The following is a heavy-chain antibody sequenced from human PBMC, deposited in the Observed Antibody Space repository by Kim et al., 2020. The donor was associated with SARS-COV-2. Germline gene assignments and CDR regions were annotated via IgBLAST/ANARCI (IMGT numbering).Heavy chain of an antibody. D-gene: IGHD2-2*01. Sequence: ASVKVSCKASGYTFTGYYMHWVRQAPGQGLEWMGRINPNSGGTNYAQKFQGRVTMTRDTSISTAYMELSRLRSDDTAVYYCARQLACSSTSCLYYYYYGMDVWGQGTTVTVSS. CDR2: INPNSGGT. CDR1: GYTFTGYY. J-gene: IGHJ6*02. V-gene: IGHV1-2*06. CDR3: ARQLACSSTSCLYYYYYGMDV.